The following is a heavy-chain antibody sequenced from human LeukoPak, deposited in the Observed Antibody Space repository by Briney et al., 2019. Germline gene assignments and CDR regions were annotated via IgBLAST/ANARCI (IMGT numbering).Heavy chain of an antibody. CDR3: ARDTYYYGSGSYYNPPIDY. J-gene: IGHJ4*02. CDR1: GYTFTSYG. V-gene: IGHV1-18*01. Sequence: ASVKVSCKASGYTFTSYGISWVRQAPGQGLEWMGWISAYNGNTNYAQKLQGRVTMTTDTSTSTAYMELRSLRSDDTAVYYCARDTYYYGSGSYYNPPIDYWGQGTLVTASS. CDR2: ISAYNGNT. D-gene: IGHD3-10*01.